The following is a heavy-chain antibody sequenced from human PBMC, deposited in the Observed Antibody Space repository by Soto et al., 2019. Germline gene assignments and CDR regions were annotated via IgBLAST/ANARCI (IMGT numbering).Heavy chain of an antibody. CDR1: GGSISSGGYS. CDR2: IYHSGST. D-gene: IGHD7-27*01. CDR3: ARRWGRTFDY. J-gene: IGHJ4*02. Sequence: SETLSLTCTVSGGSISSGGYSWSWIRQPPGKGLEWIGYIYHSGSTYYNPSLKSRVTISVDTSKNQFSLKLSSVTAADTAVYYCARRWGRTFDYWGQGTLVTVSS. V-gene: IGHV4-30-2*01.